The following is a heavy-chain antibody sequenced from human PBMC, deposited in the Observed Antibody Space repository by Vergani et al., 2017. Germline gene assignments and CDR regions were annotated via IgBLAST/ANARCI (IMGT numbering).Heavy chain of an antibody. CDR2: IYYSGST. CDR3: ARHLDSYGHTLGWFDP. J-gene: IGHJ5*02. V-gene: IGHV4-39*01. Sequence: QLPLQESGPGLVKPSETLSLPCTVSGGSISSSSYYWGWLRPPPGKGLEWIGSIYYSGSTYYNPSLKSRVTISVDTSKNQFSLKLSSVTAADTAVYYCARHLDSYGHTLGWFDPWGQGTLVTVSS. D-gene: IGHD5-18*01. CDR1: GGSISSSSYY.